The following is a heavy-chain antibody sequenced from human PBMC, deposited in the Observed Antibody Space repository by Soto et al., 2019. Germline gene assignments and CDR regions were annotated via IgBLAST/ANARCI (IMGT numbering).Heavy chain of an antibody. V-gene: IGHV1-18*01. CDR3: VKWNPDNWFDP. J-gene: IGHJ5*02. CDR2: ISAYNGNT. D-gene: IGHD1-20*01. Sequence: GLEWMGWISAYNGNTNYAQKLQGRVTMTTDTSTSTAYMELRSLRSDDTAVYYCVKWNPDNWFDPWGQGTLVTGTS.